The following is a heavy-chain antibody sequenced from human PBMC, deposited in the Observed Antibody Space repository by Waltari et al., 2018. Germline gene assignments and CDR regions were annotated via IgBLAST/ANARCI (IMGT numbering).Heavy chain of an antibody. CDR1: GYSIISGYY. J-gene: IGHJ6*02. CDR3: ARVARAGMEV. CDR2: IYQNGAA. V-gene: IGHV4-38-2*01. Sequence: QVQLQESGPGLVKTSETLALTCDVSGYSIISGYYWGWIRQSPGEGLQWICHIYQNGAAFYNPSLQSRSTISADTSKNQISLKLNAVTAADTAVYYCARVARAGMEVWGQGTTVTVSS.